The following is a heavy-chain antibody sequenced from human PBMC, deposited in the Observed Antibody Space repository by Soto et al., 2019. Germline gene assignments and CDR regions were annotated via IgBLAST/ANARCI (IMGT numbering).Heavy chain of an antibody. J-gene: IGHJ4*01. V-gene: IGHV4-34*01. CDR3: ARGRRAALIETRIFRVLFDF. Sequence: QVQLQQWGAGLLKPSETLSLTCTVSGASFSVSDYHWSWIRQPPGKGLEWVGEISHSGSTNYSPSLKSGASISVATSKTQVSLKLSSVTAADTAVYSCARGRRAALIETRIFRVLFDFWGHGTMVIVSS. CDR1: GASFSVSDYH. CDR2: ISHSGST. D-gene: IGHD3-10*01.